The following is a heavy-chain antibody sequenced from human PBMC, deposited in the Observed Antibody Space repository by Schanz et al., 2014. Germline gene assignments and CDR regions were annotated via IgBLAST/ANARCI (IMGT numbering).Heavy chain of an antibody. V-gene: IGHV1-3*01. J-gene: IGHJ6*02. CDR1: GYTFTDYP. CDR2: INAANGNT. D-gene: IGHD5-18*01. Sequence: QVQLVQSGAEVKKPGASVKVSCKTSGYTFTDYPINWVRQAPGQRLEWMGWINAANGNTRYSQKFQGRVTITRDTSASTAYMELSSLRSEDTAVYYCARGPSQGYSYGHNIGAYYYGMDVWGQGTTVTVSS. CDR3: ARGPSQGYSYGHNIGAYYYGMDV.